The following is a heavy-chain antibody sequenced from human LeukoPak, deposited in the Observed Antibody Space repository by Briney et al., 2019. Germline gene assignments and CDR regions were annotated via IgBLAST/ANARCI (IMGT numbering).Heavy chain of an antibody. V-gene: IGHV5-51*01. D-gene: IGHD1-1*01. CDR2: IYSGDSHT. CDR1: GYSFTSYW. J-gene: IGHJ3*02. Sequence: GESLKISCKGSGYSFTSYWLGWVRPVPGEGLGWMGIIYSGDSHTIYSPSYEGLVTISADKSISTAYQQWSSLKASDTAMDYCARPSGKMPNWTDDAFDIWGQGTMVTVSS. CDR3: ARPSGKMPNWTDDAFDI.